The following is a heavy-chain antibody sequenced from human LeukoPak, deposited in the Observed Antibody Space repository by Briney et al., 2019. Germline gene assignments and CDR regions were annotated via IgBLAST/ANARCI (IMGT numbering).Heavy chain of an antibody. CDR1: DDSISDYY. J-gene: IGHJ4*02. CDR2: FYNSGRS. V-gene: IGHV4-59*01. D-gene: IGHD3-16*01. CDR3: TRGAGWLIDY. Sequence: SETLSLTCTVSDDSISDYYRGWIRQPPGKGLEWIGYFYNSGRSTYNPSLKSRVTISADTSKNPFSLKLNSVTTADTAVYYCTRGAGWLIDYWGQGTLVTVSS.